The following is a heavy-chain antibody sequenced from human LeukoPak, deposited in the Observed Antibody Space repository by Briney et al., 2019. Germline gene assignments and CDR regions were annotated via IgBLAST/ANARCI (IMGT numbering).Heavy chain of an antibody. J-gene: IGHJ5*02. CDR1: GFTFSSYA. CDR3: ATVVLAGPEKNWFDP. D-gene: IGHD3-10*01. V-gene: IGHV3-23*01. CDR2: ISGSGDST. Sequence: GGSLRLSCTAAGFTFSSYAMSWVRQAPGKGLEWVSVISGSGDSTYYADSVKGRFTISRDNSKNTLYLQMNSLRAEDTAVYYCATVVLAGPEKNWFDPWGQGTLVTVSS.